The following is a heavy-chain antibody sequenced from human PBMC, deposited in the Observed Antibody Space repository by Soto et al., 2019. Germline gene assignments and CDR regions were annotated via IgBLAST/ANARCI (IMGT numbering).Heavy chain of an antibody. CDR1: GGSISSYY. Sequence: SETLSLTCTVSGGSISSYYWSWIRQPPGKGLEWIGYIYYSGSTNYNPSLKSRVTISVDTSKNQFSLKLSSVTAADTAVYYCAREGPRITMIVPFDYWGQGTLVTVSS. J-gene: IGHJ4*02. CDR3: AREGPRITMIVPFDY. D-gene: IGHD3-22*01. CDR2: IYYSGST. V-gene: IGHV4-59*12.